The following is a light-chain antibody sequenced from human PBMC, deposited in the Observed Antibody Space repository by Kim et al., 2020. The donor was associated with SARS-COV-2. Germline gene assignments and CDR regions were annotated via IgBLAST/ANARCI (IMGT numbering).Light chain of an antibody. V-gene: IGLV3-19*01. Sequence: SSELTQDPPVSVALGQTVKIVCQGDILTNYYANWYQQTAGQAPKLLIYGKNERASGVPYRFSAAYSGDRSSLTITGAQAADEGDYYCHSRDKSDDRHVFGPGTKVTVL. J-gene: IGLJ1*01. CDR1: ILTNYY. CDR2: GKN. CDR3: HSRDKSDDRHV.